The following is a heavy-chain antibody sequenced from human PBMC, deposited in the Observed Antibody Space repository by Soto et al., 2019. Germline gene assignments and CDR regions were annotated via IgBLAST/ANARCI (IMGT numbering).Heavy chain of an antibody. Sequence: ASVKVSCKASGYTFTSYAMHWVRQAPGQRLEWMGWINAGNGNTKYSQKFQGRVTITRDTSASTAYMELSSLRSEDTAVYYCARDKADTAMVRSTGYYGMDVWGPGTTVTVSS. CDR2: INAGNGNT. CDR3: ARDKADTAMVRSTGYYGMDV. V-gene: IGHV1-3*01. J-gene: IGHJ6*02. CDR1: GYTFTSYA. D-gene: IGHD5-18*01.